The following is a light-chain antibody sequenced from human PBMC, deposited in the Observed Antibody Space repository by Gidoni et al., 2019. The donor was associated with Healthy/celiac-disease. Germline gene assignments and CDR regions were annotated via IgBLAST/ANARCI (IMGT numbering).Light chain of an antibody. CDR2: GAS. V-gene: IGKV3-15*01. Sequence: DIVMTQSPATLSVSPGERATLSCRASQSVSSNLAWYQQKPGQAPRLLIYGASTRATGIPARFSGSGSGTEFTLTISSLQSEDFAVYYCQQYNELAPITFGGGTKVEIK. CDR3: QQYNELAPIT. CDR1: QSVSSN. J-gene: IGKJ4*01.